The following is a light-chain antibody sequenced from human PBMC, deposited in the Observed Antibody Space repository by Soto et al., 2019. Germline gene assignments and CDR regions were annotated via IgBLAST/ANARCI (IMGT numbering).Light chain of an antibody. Sequence: DIHMTQSPSSMAASVVDRFTITFLASQGINNYLALFQQRPGKVPQRLIYGASSLQIGVPSRFSGSGSGTEFTPTTSSLQPEDSATYYCLQNNRYPWTFGQGTKVDIK. CDR3: LQNNRYPWT. CDR2: GAS. J-gene: IGKJ1*01. V-gene: IGKV1-17*03. CDR1: QGINNY.